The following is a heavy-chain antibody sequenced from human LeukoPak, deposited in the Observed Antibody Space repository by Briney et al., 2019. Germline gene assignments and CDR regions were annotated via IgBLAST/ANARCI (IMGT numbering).Heavy chain of an antibody. V-gene: IGHV3-21*01. D-gene: IGHD3-16*01. CDR2: ISSSSSYI. Sequence: GVSLRLSCAASGFTFCSYSMNWVRQAPGKGLEWVSSISSSSSYIYYADSVKGRFTISRDNAKNSLYLQMNSLRAEDTAVYYCARDARLGHDYWGQGTLVTVSS. CDR1: GFTFCSYS. J-gene: IGHJ4*02. CDR3: ARDARLGHDY.